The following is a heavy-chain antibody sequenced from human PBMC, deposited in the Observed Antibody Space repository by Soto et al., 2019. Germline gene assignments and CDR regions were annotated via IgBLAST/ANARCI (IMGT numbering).Heavy chain of an antibody. CDR2: FDPEDGET. V-gene: IGHV1-24*01. CDR3: ATDLSRVGATFGP. CDR1: GYTLTELS. D-gene: IGHD1-26*01. J-gene: IGHJ5*02. Sequence: GASVKVSCKVSGYTLTELSMHWVRQAPGKGLEWMAAFDPEDGETIYAQRFQGRVTMTEDTSTDTAYMEVSGLRSEDTAVYYCATDLSRVGATFGPWGQGTLVTVSS.